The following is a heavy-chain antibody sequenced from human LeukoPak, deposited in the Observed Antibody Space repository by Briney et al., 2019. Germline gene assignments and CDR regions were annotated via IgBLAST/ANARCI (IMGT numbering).Heavy chain of an antibody. CDR1: GFPFSSYA. D-gene: IGHD1-1*01. CDR3: AKFSGTIETIDY. J-gene: IGHJ4*02. CDR2: IRYDRSNK. Sequence: GGSLRLSCAASGFPFSSYAMHWVRQAPGKGLEWVAFIRYDRSNKYYADSVKGRFTISRDNSKNTLYLQMNSLRAEDTAVYYCAKFSGTIETIDYWGQGTLVTVSS. V-gene: IGHV3-30*02.